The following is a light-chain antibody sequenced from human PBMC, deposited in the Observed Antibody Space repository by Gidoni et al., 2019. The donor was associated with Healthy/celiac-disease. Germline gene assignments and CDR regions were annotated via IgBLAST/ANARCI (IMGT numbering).Light chain of an antibody. Sequence: DIQMTQSPSSLSASVGDRVTITCRASQSMSSYLNWYQQKPGEAPKLLIYGASSLQSGVPARFSGSGSGTDFTLTISSLQPEDFATYYCQQSFSIPWTFGQGTKVEIK. J-gene: IGKJ1*01. V-gene: IGKV1-39*01. CDR2: GAS. CDR1: QSMSSY. CDR3: QQSFSIPWT.